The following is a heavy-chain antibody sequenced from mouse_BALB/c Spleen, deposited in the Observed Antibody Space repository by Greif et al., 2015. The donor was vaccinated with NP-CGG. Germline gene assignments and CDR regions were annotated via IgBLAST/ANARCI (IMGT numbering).Heavy chain of an antibody. J-gene: IGHJ1*01. CDR3: SRGYYGSSYGYFDV. CDR2: IYPGRGIT. V-gene: IGHV1-55*01. D-gene: IGHD1-1*01. Sequence: QVHVKQSGAELVKPGASVKMSCKASGYTFTSYWINWVKQRPGQGLEWIGDIYPGRGITNYNEKFKSKATLTLDTSSSTAYMQLSSLTSEDSAVYYCSRGYYGSSYGYFDVWGAGTTVTVSS. CDR1: GYTFTSYW.